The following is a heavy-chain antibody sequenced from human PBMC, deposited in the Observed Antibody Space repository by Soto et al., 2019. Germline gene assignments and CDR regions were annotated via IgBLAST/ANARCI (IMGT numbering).Heavy chain of an antibody. J-gene: IGHJ6*02. Sequence: EVQLVESGGGLVKPGRSLRLSCTASGFTSGDYAMTWFRQAPGKGLEWVGFIRSKAYGGTTEYAASVKGRFTISRDDSKSIAYLQMNSLKTEATAVYYCSSRITVVRDGMDVWGQGTTVTVSS. CDR1: GFTSGDYA. V-gene: IGHV3-49*05. D-gene: IGHD3-10*01. CDR2: IRSKAYGGTT. CDR3: SSRITVVRDGMDV.